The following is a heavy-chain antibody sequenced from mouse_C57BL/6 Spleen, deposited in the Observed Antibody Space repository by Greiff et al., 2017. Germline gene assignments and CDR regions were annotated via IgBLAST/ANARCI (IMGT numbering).Heavy chain of an antibody. J-gene: IGHJ4*01. V-gene: IGHV1-55*01. CDR2: IYPASGST. CDR1: GYTFTSYW. Sequence: QVQLQQPGAELVKPGASVKLSCKASGYTFTSYWIPWVKQRPGQGLEWIGDIYPASGSTNYNEKFKSKATLTVDTSSSTAYMQLSSLTSEDSAVFYYGRRDYGYYYSSMDYWGQGTSVTVSS. D-gene: IGHD2-12*01. CDR3: GRRDYGYYYSSMDY.